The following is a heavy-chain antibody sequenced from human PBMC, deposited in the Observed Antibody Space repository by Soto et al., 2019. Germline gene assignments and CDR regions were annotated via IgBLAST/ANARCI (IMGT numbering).Heavy chain of an antibody. CDR1: GGSISSGGYY. CDR2: IYYSGST. D-gene: IGHD2-2*02. J-gene: IGHJ6*03. Sequence: QVQLQESGPGLVKPSQTLSLTCTVSGGSISSGGYYWSWIRQHPGKGLEWIGYIYYSGSTYYNPSLKSRVTMSVDTSKNQFSLKLSSVTAADTAVYYCAREDCTSTSCYRDYYMDVWGKGTTVTVSS. V-gene: IGHV4-31*03. CDR3: AREDCTSTSCYRDYYMDV.